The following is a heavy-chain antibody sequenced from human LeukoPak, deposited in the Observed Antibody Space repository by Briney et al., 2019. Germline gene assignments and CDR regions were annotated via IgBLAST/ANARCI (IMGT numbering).Heavy chain of an antibody. V-gene: IGHV4-39*01. CDR1: GDSIRSSPYY. J-gene: IGHJ4*02. D-gene: IGHD2-2*01. Sequence: SETLSLTCTVSGDSIRSSPYYWGWIRQPPGMGLEWIGCIYYSGSPYYNPSLKSRVTMSADTAKNQFPLKVTFVTAADTAVYYCARRGPSDASTSYFFDYWGQGILVTVSS. CDR3: ARRGPSDASTSYFFDY. CDR2: IYYSGSP.